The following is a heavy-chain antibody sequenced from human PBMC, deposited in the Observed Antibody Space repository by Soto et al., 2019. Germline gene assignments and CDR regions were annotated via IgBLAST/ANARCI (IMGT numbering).Heavy chain of an antibody. D-gene: IGHD6-13*01. V-gene: IGHV4-59*01. Sequence: SETLSLTCTVSGGSISSYYWSWIRQPPGKGLEWIGYIYYSGSTNYNPSLKSRVTISVDTSKNQFSLKLSSVTAADTAVYYCARADIYSSSPGALDYWGQGTLVTVSS. CDR3: ARADIYSSSPGALDY. CDR2: IYYSGST. CDR1: GGSISSYY. J-gene: IGHJ4*02.